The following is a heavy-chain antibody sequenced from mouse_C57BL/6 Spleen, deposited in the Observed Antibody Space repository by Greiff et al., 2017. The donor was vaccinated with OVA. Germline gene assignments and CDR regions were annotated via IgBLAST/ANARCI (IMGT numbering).Heavy chain of an antibody. Sequence: QVQLQQSGPELVKPGASVKISCKASGYAFSSSWMNWVKQRPGKGLEWIGRIYPGDGDTNYNGKFKGKATLTADKSSSTAYMQLSSLTSEDSAVYFCASQKTAQATDYWGKGTTLTVSS. CDR3: ASQKTAQATDY. D-gene: IGHD3-2*02. CDR1: GYAFSSSW. CDR2: IYPGDGDT. J-gene: IGHJ2*01. V-gene: IGHV1-82*01.